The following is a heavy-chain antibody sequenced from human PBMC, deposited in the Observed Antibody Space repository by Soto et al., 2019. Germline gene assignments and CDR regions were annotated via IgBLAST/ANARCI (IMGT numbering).Heavy chain of an antibody. CDR1: GFNFRYYA. CDR2: INDNGDST. Sequence: PGGSLRLSCAASGFNFRYYAMAWVRQAPGKGLEWVSSINDNGDSTHYADSVKGRFTISRDNSKNTLYLQMNSLTAEDTAVYFCAKASNSSPWFDSWLESWGQGTLVTVSS. D-gene: IGHD6-6*01. V-gene: IGHV3-23*01. CDR3: AKASNSSPWFDSWLES. J-gene: IGHJ5*01.